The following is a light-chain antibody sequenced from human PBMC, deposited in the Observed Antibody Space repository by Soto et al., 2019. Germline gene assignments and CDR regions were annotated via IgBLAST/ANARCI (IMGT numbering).Light chain of an antibody. J-gene: IGLJ1*01. V-gene: IGLV2-8*01. Sequence: QSALTQPPSASGSPGQSVTISCTGTSSDVGGYNYVSWYQQHPGKAPRLMIYEVTKRPSGVPDRFSGSKSGNTASLTVSGLQAEDEADYYCSSYAGTNNDYVFGGGTKLTVL. CDR2: EVT. CDR3: SSYAGTNNDYV. CDR1: SSDVGGYNY.